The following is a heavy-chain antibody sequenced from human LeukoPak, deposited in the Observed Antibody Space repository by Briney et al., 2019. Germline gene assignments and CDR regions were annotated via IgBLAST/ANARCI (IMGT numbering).Heavy chain of an antibody. CDR1: GFTFSSYA. CDR3: AKIPSPPPNYDFWSGYYNENDY. Sequence: GGSLRLSCAASGFTFSSYAMSWVRQAPGKGLEWVAVISYDGSNKYYADSVKGRFTISRDNSKNTLYLQMNSLRAEDTAVYYCAKIPSPPPNYDFWSGYYNENDYWGQGTLVTVSS. D-gene: IGHD3-3*01. V-gene: IGHV3-30*18. CDR2: ISYDGSNK. J-gene: IGHJ4*02.